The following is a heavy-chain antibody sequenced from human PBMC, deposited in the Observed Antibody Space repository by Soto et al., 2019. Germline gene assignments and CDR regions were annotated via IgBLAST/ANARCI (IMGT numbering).Heavy chain of an antibody. D-gene: IGHD3-3*01. CDR2: ISYDGSNK. Sequence: PGGSLRLSCAASGFTFSSYGMHWVRQAPGKGLEWVAVISYDGSNKYYADSVKGRFTISRDNSKSTLYLQMNSLRAEDTAVYYCAKSHPHDTLYYDFWSGYPRYDYGMDVWGQGTTVTVSS. CDR3: AKSHPHDTLYYDFWSGYPRYDYGMDV. V-gene: IGHV3-30*18. J-gene: IGHJ6*02. CDR1: GFTFSSYG.